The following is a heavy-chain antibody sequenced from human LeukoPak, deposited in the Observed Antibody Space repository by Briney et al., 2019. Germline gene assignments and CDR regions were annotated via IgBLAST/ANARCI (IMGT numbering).Heavy chain of an antibody. D-gene: IGHD2-2*01. V-gene: IGHV1-18*01. J-gene: IGHJ6*02. Sequence: ASVKVSCKASGYTFKTYGISWVGQAPGEGLEWMGWISIYHGNTHYAQRFQGRVTLTTDTSTSTAYMELMTLRSDDTGVYYCAREIIPAALTGAYGMDVWGQGTTVTVSS. CDR2: ISIYHGNT. CDR1: GYTFKTYG. CDR3: AREIIPAALTGAYGMDV.